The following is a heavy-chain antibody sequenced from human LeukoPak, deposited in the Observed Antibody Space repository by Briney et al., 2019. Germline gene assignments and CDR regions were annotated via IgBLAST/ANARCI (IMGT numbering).Heavy chain of an antibody. Sequence: GGSLRLSCAASGFTFSSYGMSWVRQAPGKGLEWVSAISGSGGSTYYADSVKGRFTISRDNSKNTLYLQMNSLRAEDTAVYYCARKVGATRLDWFDPWGQGTLVTVSS. CDR1: GFTFSSYG. J-gene: IGHJ5*02. D-gene: IGHD1-26*01. CDR2: ISGSGGST. CDR3: ARKVGATRLDWFDP. V-gene: IGHV3-23*01.